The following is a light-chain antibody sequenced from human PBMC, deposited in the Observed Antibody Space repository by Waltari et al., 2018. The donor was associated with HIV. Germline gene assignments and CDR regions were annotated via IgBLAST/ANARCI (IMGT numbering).Light chain of an antibody. V-gene: IGKV3-20*01. CDR2: SAS. CDR3: QHSFGT. J-gene: IGKJ4*02. Sequence: EVVLTQSPGTLSLSPGERATLSCRASQPLISDYLAWYQQKPGQAPSLLVYSASNRAAGVPDRFDGDGFGTDFTLTISRLEPEDSAVYYCQHSFGTFGRGTRVEI. CDR1: QPLISDY.